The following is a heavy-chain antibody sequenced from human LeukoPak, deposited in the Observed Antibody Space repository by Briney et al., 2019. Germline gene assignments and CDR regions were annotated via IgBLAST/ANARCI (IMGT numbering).Heavy chain of an antibody. CDR3: ARQQFGGYSDY. CDR1: GGSISSSSYY. CDR2: IYYSGST. D-gene: IGHD3-22*01. V-gene: IGHV4-39*01. Sequence: SETLSLTCTVSGGSISSSSYYWGWIRQPPGKGLEWIGSIYYSGSTYYNPSLKSRVTISVDTSKNQFSLKLSSVTAADTAVYYCARQQFGGYSDYWGQGTLVTVSS. J-gene: IGHJ4*02.